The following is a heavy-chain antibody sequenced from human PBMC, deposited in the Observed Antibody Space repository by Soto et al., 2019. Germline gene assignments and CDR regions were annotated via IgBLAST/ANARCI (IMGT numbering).Heavy chain of an antibody. CDR2: IIPILGIA. V-gene: IGHV1-69*02. CDR3: ARSLVSSLKPYYYGMDV. CDR1: GGTFSSYT. Sequence: QVQLVQSGAEVKKPGSSVKVSCKASGGTFSSYTISWVRQAPGQGLEWMGRIIPILGIANYAQKFQGRVTITAXXSXSXXYMELSSLRSEDTAVYYCARSLVSSLKPYYYGMDVWGQGTTVTVSS. D-gene: IGHD2-2*01. J-gene: IGHJ6*02.